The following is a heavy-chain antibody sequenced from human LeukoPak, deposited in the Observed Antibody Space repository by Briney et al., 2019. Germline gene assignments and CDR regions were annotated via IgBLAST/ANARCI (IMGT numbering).Heavy chain of an antibody. V-gene: IGHV4-38-2*01. CDR2: IYHSGST. J-gene: IGHJ4*02. D-gene: IGHD3-10*01. CDR3: ARYGRKLWFGELRVSY. CDR1: GYSISSGYY. Sequence: SETLSLTCAVSGYSISSGYYWGWIRQPPGKGLEWIGSIYHSGSTYYNPSLKSRVTISVDTSKNQFSLKLSSVTAADTAVYYCARYGRKLWFGELRVSYWGQRTLVTVSS.